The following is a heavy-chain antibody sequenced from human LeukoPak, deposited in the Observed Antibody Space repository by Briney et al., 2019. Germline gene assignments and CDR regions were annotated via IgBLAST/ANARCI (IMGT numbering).Heavy chain of an antibody. CDR2: IYPGDSDT. V-gene: IGHV5-51*01. CDR1: GYSFTSYW. CDR3: ARMALELSYYYYYYGMDG. D-gene: IGHD1-7*01. J-gene: IGHJ6*02. Sequence: GESLKISCKGSGYSFTSYWIGWVRQMPGKGLEWMGIIYPGDSDTRYSPSFQGQVTISADKSISTAYLQWSSLKASDTAMYYCARMALELSYYYYYYGMDGWGQGTTVTVSS.